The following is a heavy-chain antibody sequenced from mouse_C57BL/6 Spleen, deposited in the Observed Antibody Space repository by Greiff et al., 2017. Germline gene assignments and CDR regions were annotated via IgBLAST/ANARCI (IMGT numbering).Heavy chain of an antibody. CDR2: INPNYGTT. D-gene: IGHD2-10*02. J-gene: IGHJ2*01. CDR1: GYSFTDYN. Sequence: VQLKESGPELVKPGASVKISCKASGYSFTDYNMNWVKQSNGKSLEWIGVINPNYGTTSYNQKFKGKATLTVDQSSSTAYMQLNSLTSEDSAVYYCARSGENRYGNYEDYWGQGTTLTVSS. V-gene: IGHV1-39*01. CDR3: ARSGENRYGNYEDY.